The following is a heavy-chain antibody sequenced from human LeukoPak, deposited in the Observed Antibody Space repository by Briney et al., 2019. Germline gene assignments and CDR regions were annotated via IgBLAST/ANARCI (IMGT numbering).Heavy chain of an antibody. Sequence: ASVEVSCKASGYIFTDYYMHWVRQAPGQGLEWMGIINPSGGSTSYAQKFQGRVTMTRDTSTSTVYMELSSLRSEDTAVYYCARGAQTKLGIHDYWGQGTLVTVSS. D-gene: IGHD7-27*01. V-gene: IGHV1-46*01. CDR1: GYIFTDYY. CDR3: ARGAQTKLGIHDY. J-gene: IGHJ4*02. CDR2: INPSGGST.